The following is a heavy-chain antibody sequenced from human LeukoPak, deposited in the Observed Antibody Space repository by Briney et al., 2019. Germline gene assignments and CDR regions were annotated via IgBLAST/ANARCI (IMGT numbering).Heavy chain of an antibody. V-gene: IGHV4-34*01. J-gene: IGHJ4*02. D-gene: IGHD6-13*01. CDR3: ARDWAAAGKKIDY. Sequence: SETLSLTCAVYGGSFSGYYWSWIRQPPGKGLEWIGEINHSGSTNYNPSLKSRVTISVDTSKNQFSLQLNSVTPEDTAVYYCARDWAAAGKKIDYWGQGTLVTVSS. CDR2: INHSGST. CDR1: GGSFSGYY.